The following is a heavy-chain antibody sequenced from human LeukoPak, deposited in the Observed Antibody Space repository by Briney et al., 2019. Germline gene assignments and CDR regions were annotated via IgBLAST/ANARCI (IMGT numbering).Heavy chain of an antibody. CDR3: ASSFYDSSGYYSYYFDY. J-gene: IGHJ4*02. V-gene: IGHV4-59*01. CDR1: GDSISNYY. CDR2: IYYSGTT. D-gene: IGHD3-22*01. Sequence: SETLSLTCTVSGDSISNYYWSWIRQPPGKGLEWIGYIYYSGTTNYNPSLKSRVTISVDTSKNQFSLKLSSVTAADTAVYYCASSFYDSSGYYSYYFDYWGQGTLSPSPQ.